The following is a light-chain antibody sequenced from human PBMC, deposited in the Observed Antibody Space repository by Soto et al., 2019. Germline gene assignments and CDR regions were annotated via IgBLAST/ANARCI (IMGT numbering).Light chain of an antibody. Sequence: QSALTQPASVSGSPGQSIAISCTGTSSDVGGYNYVSWYQQHPGKAPKLIIYEVSNRPSGVSTRFSGSKSGNTASLTISGLQAEDEADYYCTSYTRSSARKVFGGGTKLTVL. CDR1: SSDVGGYNY. J-gene: IGLJ3*02. CDR3: TSYTRSSARKV. V-gene: IGLV2-14*01. CDR2: EVS.